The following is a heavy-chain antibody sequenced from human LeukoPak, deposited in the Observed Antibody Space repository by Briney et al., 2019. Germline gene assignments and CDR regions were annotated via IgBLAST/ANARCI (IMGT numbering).Heavy chain of an antibody. CDR3: ARLPWRSTNQELEYYY. J-gene: IGHJ4*02. V-gene: IGHV4-31*03. D-gene: IGHD1-7*01. Sequence: PSETLSFTCTVSGGSISSGGYYWRWIRQHPGKGLEWIGYIYYSGSTYYNPSLKSRVTISVDTSKNQFSLKLSSVTAADTAVYYCARLPWRSTNQELEYYYWGQGTLVTVSS. CDR1: GGSISSGGYY. CDR2: IYYSGST.